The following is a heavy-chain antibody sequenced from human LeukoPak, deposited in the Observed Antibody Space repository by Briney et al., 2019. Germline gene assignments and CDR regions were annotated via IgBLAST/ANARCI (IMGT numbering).Heavy chain of an antibody. Sequence: KPSATLSLTCPVSGGSISSSSYYWGWIRQPPGKGLEWIGSIYYSGSTYYNPSLKSRVTISVDTSKNQFSLKLSSVTAADTAVYYCARSAAAGTVDYYYYYYMDVWGKGTTVTVSS. J-gene: IGHJ6*03. CDR3: ARSAAAGTVDYYYYYYMDV. CDR1: GGSISSSSYY. CDR2: IYYSGST. V-gene: IGHV4-39*01. D-gene: IGHD6-13*01.